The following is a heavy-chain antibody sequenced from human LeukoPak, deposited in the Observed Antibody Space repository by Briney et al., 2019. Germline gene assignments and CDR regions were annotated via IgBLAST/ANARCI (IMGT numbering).Heavy chain of an antibody. CDR3: ARQRPADDYFYYYYGMDV. J-gene: IGHJ6*02. V-gene: IGHV4-39*07. CDR2: IYYDGST. D-gene: IGHD1-1*01. CDR1: GGSISITNYY. Sequence: PSETLSLTCTVSGGSISITNYYWGWIRQPPGKGLEWIGNIYYDGSTYYNPSLKSRVTISVDTSKNQFSLKLSSVTAADTAVYYCARQRPADDYFYYYYGMDVWGQGTTVTVSS.